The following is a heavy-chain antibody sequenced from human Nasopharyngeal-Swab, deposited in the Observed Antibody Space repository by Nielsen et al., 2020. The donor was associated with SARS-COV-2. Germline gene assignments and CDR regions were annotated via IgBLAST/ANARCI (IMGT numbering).Heavy chain of an antibody. CDR3: ARDFPTPPYYDFWSGLQLDY. CDR2: ISGSGGST. V-gene: IGHV3-23*01. Sequence: GESLKISCAASGFTFSSYAMSWVRQAPGKGLEWVSAISGSGGSTYYADSVKGRFTISRGNSKNTLYLQMNSLRAEDTAVYYCARDFPTPPYYDFWSGLQLDYWGQGTLVTVSS. CDR1: GFTFSSYA. J-gene: IGHJ4*02. D-gene: IGHD3-3*01.